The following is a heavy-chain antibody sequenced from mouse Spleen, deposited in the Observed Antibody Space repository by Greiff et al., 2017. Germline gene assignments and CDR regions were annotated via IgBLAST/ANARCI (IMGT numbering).Heavy chain of an antibody. V-gene: IGHV1-19*01. CDR2: INPYNGGT. D-gene: IGHD2-4*01. CDR3: AVDYDAGFAY. J-gene: IGHJ3*01. CDR1: GYTFTDYY. Sequence: VQLKESGPVLVKPGASVKMSCKASGYTFTDYYMNWVKQSHGKSLEWIGVINPYNGGTSYNQKFKGKATLTVDKSSSTAYMELNSLTSEDSAVYYCAVDYDAGFAYWGQGTLVTVSA.